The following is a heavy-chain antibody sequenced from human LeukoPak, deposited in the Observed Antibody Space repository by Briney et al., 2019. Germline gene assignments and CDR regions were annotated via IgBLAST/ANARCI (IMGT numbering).Heavy chain of an antibody. Sequence: PSGTLSLTCAVSGGSISSSNWWSWVRQPPGKGLEWIGEIYHSGSTNYNPSLKSRATISVDTSKNQFSLKLSSVTAADTAVYYCAAWSSGSPFDYWGQGTLVTVSS. CDR1: GGSISSSNW. CDR2: IYHSGST. CDR3: AAWSSGSPFDY. J-gene: IGHJ4*02. V-gene: IGHV4-4*02. D-gene: IGHD3-10*01.